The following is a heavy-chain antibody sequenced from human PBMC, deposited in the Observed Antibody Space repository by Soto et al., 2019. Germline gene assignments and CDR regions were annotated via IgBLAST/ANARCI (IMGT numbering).Heavy chain of an antibody. J-gene: IGHJ6*03. CDR1: GYTFTGYY. D-gene: IGHD3-3*01. Sequence: ASVKVSCKASGYTFTGYYMHWVRQAPGQGLEWMGWINPNSGGTNYAQKFQGWVTMTRDTSISTAYMELSRLRSDDTAVYYCARSAIFGVENYMDVWGKGTTVTVSS. CDR2: INPNSGGT. V-gene: IGHV1-2*04. CDR3: ARSAIFGVENYMDV.